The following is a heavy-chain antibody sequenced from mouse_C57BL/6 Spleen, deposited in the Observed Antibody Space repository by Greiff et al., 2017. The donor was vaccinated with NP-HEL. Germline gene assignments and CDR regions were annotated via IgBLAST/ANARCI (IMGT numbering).Heavy chain of an antibody. V-gene: IGHV5-4*01. D-gene: IGHD1-1*01. Sequence: DVQLVESGGGLVKPGGSLKLSCAASGFTFSSYAMSWVRQTPEKRLEWVATISDGGSYTYYPDNVKGRFTISRDNAKNNLYLQMSHLKSEDTAMYYCARTTTVESPSFAYWGQGTLVTVSA. CDR3: ARTTTVESPSFAY. J-gene: IGHJ3*01. CDR2: ISDGGSYT. CDR1: GFTFSSYA.